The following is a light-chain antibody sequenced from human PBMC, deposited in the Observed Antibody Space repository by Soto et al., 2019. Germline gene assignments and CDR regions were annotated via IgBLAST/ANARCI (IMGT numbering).Light chain of an antibody. CDR2: GAS. CDR3: HQYGSSPPVT. V-gene: IGKV3-20*01. CDR1: QSVSSIY. J-gene: IGKJ5*01. Sequence: ENVLTQSPCTLSVSPGERATLSCSASQSVSSIYLAWYQQKPGQAPRLLIYGASSRATGIPDRFSGSGSGTDFPLTISRLEPEDFAMYYCHQYGSSPPVTLGQGTRVEIK.